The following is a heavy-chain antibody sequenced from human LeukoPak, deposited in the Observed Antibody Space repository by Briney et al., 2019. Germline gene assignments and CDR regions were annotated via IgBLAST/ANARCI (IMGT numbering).Heavy chain of an antibody. CDR3: AKHTPGNPYFDY. CDR2: IYHSGST. CDR1: GGSFSGYY. J-gene: IGHJ4*02. D-gene: IGHD2/OR15-2a*01. Sequence: SETLSLTCAVYGGSFSGYYWSWIRQPPGKGLEWIGYIYHSGSTNYNPPLKSRVTISVETSKNQFSLRLRSVTAADTAVYYCAKHTPGNPYFDYWAQETRVPVSS. V-gene: IGHV4-59*08.